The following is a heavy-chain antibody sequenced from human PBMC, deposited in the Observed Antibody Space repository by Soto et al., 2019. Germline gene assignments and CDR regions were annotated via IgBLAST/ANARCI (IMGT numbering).Heavy chain of an antibody. V-gene: IGHV4-30-4*01. J-gene: IGHJ3*02. CDR3: ARGEVRGPFDI. CDR2: IHNSGST. D-gene: IGHD3-10*01. CDR1: GGSRNSHDYY. Sequence: QEQLQESGPGLVKPSQTLSLPCTVSGGSRNSHDYYWSWIRQPPGKGLEWIGYIHNSGSTHYNPSLKSRLTISSDTSKNQFSLRLNSVTAADTALYYCARGEVRGPFDIWGQGTMVTVSS.